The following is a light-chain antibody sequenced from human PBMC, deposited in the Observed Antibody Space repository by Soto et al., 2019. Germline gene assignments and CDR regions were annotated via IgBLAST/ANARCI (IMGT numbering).Light chain of an antibody. Sequence: DIVMTQSPDSLAVSLGERATINCKSSQSVLYNSNNKNYLAWYQQKPAQPPKLLIYWASTRESGVPDRFSGSGSGTDFTLTISSLQAEDVAVYYCQQYYSPWTFGQGTKVEIK. CDR3: QQYYSPWT. CDR1: QSVLYNSNNKNY. CDR2: WAS. J-gene: IGKJ1*01. V-gene: IGKV4-1*01.